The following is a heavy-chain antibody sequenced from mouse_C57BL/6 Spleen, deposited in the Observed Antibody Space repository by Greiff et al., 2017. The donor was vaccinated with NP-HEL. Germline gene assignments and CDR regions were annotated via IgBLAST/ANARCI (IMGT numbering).Heavy chain of an antibody. CDR1: GYTFTGYW. V-gene: IGHV1-9*01. CDR2: ILPGSGST. CDR3: ASSHYYGSSYGYFDV. J-gene: IGHJ1*03. Sequence: VQVVESGAELMKPGASVKLSCKATGYTFTGYWIEWVKQRPGHGLEWIGEILPGSGSTNYNEKFKGKATFTADTSSNTAYMQLSSLTTEDSAIYSCASSHYYGSSYGYFDVWGTGTTVTVSS. D-gene: IGHD1-1*01.